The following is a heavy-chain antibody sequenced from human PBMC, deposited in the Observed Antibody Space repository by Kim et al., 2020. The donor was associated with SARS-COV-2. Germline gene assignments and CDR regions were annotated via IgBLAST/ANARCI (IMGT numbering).Heavy chain of an antibody. D-gene: IGHD3-9*01. CDR2: ISSSSSYI. Sequence: GGSLRLSCAASGFTFSSYSMNWVRQAPGKGLEWVSSISSSSSYIYYADSVKGRFTISRDNAKNSLYLQMNSLRAEDTAVYYCARDQGYDILTGYYNYYFDYWGQGTLVTVSS. J-gene: IGHJ4*02. CDR1: GFTFSSYS. CDR3: ARDQGYDILTGYYNYYFDY. V-gene: IGHV3-21*01.